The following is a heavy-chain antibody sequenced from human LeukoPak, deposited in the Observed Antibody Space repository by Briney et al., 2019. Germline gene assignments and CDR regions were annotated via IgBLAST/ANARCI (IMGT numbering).Heavy chain of an antibody. V-gene: IGHV3-21*04. D-gene: IGHD3-22*01. Sequence: GGPLRLSCAASGFTFSTYTMNWVRQAPGKGLEWVSSIPASGTYSHHADSVKGRFTISRDNAKNSLDLQMNSLRAEDTAVYYCARAVLRYYYDSSGYYKPGEFDYWGQGTLVTVSS. J-gene: IGHJ4*02. CDR2: IPASGTYS. CDR1: GFTFSTYT. CDR3: ARAVLRYYYDSSGYYKPGEFDY.